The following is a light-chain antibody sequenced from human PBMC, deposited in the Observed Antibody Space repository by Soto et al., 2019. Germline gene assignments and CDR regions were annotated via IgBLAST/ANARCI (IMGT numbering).Light chain of an antibody. CDR3: SSYTSSSTLVV. V-gene: IGLV2-14*01. CDR2: DVS. Sequence: QSALTQPASVSGSPGQSTTISCTGTSSDGGGYNYVSWYQQHPGKAPKLMIYDVSNRPSGVSNRFSGSKSGNTASLTISGLQAEDEADYYCSSYTSSSTLVVFGGGTKLTVL. CDR1: SSDGGGYNY. J-gene: IGLJ2*01.